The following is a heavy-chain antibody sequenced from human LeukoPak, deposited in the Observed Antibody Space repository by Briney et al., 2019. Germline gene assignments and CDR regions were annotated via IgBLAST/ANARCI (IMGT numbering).Heavy chain of an antibody. CDR3: ARGGPWPSY. J-gene: IGHJ4*02. CDR1: GGSISSGGYS. V-gene: IGHV4-30-2*01. Sequence: PSETLSLTCGVSGGSISSGGYSWSWIRQPPGKGLEWIGYIYHSGSTYYNPSLKSRVTISVDRSKNQFSLKLNSVTAADTAVYYCARGGPWPSYWGQGTLVTVSS. CDR2: IYHSGST. D-gene: IGHD5-12*01.